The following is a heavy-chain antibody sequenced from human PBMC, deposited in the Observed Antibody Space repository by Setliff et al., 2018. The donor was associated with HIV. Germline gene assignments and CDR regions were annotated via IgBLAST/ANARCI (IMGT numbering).Heavy chain of an antibody. CDR2: IYYSGST. Sequence: SETLSLTCTVSGGSSSSHYWSWIRQPPGKGLEWIGYIYYSGSTNYNPSLKSRVTISVDTSKNQFSLKLSSVTAADTAVYYCATGDYYYYMAVWGKGTTVTVSS. V-gene: IGHV4-59*11. CDR3: ATGDYYYYMAV. J-gene: IGHJ6*03. CDR1: GGSSSSHY.